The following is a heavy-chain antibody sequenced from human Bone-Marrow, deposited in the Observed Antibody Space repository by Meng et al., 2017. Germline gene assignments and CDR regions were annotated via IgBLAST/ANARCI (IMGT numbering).Heavy chain of an antibody. V-gene: IGHV7-4-1*02. CDR1: GSTFNSYG. J-gene: IGHJ4*02. D-gene: IGHD2/OR15-2a*01. Sequence: EQSGPGGVEFKKPGASVKVSCQASGSTFNSYGMNWVRQAPGEGLGLMGRINTNTGNQTYAQGLTGRFVFSLDTSVSTAYLQISSLKAEDTAVYYCARDARGLLKDYWGQGTLVTVSS. CDR2: INTNTGNQ. CDR3: ARDARGLLKDY.